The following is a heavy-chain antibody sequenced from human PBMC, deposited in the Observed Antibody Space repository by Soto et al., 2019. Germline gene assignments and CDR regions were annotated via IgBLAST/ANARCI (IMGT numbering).Heavy chain of an antibody. D-gene: IGHD6-13*01. Sequence: PGGSLRLSCAASGFLFRNYAMTWVRQGAGKGLEWVSSISGGGGRTYYARSVKGRFTIYRDNSKDTVYLQMNTLGVYYTAIYYCAKHLAAAVFYYGMDVWGQGTTVTVSS. CDR1: GFLFRNYA. CDR3: AKHLAAAVFYYGMDV. CDR2: ISGGGGRT. J-gene: IGHJ6*02. V-gene: IGHV3-23*01.